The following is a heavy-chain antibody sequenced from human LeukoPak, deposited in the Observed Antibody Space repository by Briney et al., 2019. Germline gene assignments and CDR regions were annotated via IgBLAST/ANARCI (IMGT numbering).Heavy chain of an antibody. CDR2: ISYDGSNK. CDR3: ARFNSYGYDTPLDY. J-gene: IGHJ4*02. V-gene: IGHV3-30-3*01. D-gene: IGHD5-18*01. Sequence: GRSLRLSCAASGFTFSSYAMHWVRQAPGKGLEWVAVISYDGSNKYYADSVKGRFTISRDNSKNTLYLQMNSLRAEDTAVYYCARFNSYGYDTPLDYWGQGTLVTVSS. CDR1: GFTFSSYA.